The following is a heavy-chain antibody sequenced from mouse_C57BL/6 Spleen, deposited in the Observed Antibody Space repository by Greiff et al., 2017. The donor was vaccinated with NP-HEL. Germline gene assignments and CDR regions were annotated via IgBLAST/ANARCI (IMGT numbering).Heavy chain of an antibody. CDR2: INPSSGYT. CDR3: ARCPLYYFDY. Sequence: VKLMESGAELARPGASVKMSCKASGYTFTSYTMHWVKQRPGQGLEWIGYINPSSGYTKYNQKFKDKATLTADKSSSTAYMQLSSLTSEDSAVYYCARCPLYYFDYWGQGTTLTVSS. D-gene: IGHD6-1*01. CDR1: GYTFTSYT. V-gene: IGHV1-4*01. J-gene: IGHJ2*01.